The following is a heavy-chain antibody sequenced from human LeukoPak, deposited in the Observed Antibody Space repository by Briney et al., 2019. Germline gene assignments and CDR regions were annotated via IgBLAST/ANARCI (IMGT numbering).Heavy chain of an antibody. V-gene: IGHV4-34*01. J-gene: IGHJ4*02. D-gene: IGHD2-21*01. CDR1: GGSFSGYY. Sequence: PSETLSLTCAVYGGSFSGYYWSWIRQPPGKGLEWIGEINHSGSTNYNPSLKSRVTISVDTSKNQFSLKLSSVTAEDTAVYYCARAGKLCGGDCYSEYGYWGQGTLVTVSS. CDR2: INHSGST. CDR3: ARAGKLCGGDCYSEYGY.